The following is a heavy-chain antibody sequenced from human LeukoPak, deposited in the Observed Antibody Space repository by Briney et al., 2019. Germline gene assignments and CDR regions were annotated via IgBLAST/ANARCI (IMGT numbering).Heavy chain of an antibody. D-gene: IGHD5-12*01. CDR3: AGATRGMDV. J-gene: IGHJ6*02. CDR1: GFTFSSYA. Sequence: WGSLRLSCAASGFTFSSYAMHWVRQAPGKGLEWVAVIWYDGSNKYYADSVKGRFTISRDNSKNTLYLQMNSLRAEDTAVYYCAGATRGMDVWGQGTTVTVSS. CDR2: IWYDGSNK. V-gene: IGHV3-33*08.